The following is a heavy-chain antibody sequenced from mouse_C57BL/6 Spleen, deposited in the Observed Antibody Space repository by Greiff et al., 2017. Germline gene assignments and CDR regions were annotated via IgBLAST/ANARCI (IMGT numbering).Heavy chain of an antibody. CDR3: AKSAPMGIYNSYYYDN. V-gene: IGHV1-69*01. CDR1: GYTFTSYW. Sequence: QVQLQQPGAVLVMPGASVKLSCKASGYTFTSYWMHWVKQRPGQGLEWIGEIDPSDSYTKYNQKLKGKSTLTVAKSSSPAYLQLRSLTSEDSAVYYCAKSAPMGIYNSYYYDNWGQGTNLTVSS. CDR2: IDPSDSYT. D-gene: IGHD2-3*01. J-gene: IGHJ2*01.